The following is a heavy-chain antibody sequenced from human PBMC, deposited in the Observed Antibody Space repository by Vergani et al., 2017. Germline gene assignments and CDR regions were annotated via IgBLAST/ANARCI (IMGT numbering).Heavy chain of an antibody. D-gene: IGHD3-3*01. CDR3: ARKTHITIFGVVIPFDY. CDR2: ISYDGSNK. J-gene: IGHJ4*02. V-gene: IGHV3-30*03. CDR1: GFTFSSYG. Sequence: QVQLVESGGGVVQPGRSLRLSCAASGFTFSSYGMHWVRQAPGKGLEWVAVISYDGSNKYYADSVKGRFTISRDNSKNTLYLQMNSLRAEDTAVYYCARKTHITIFGVVIPFDYWGQGTLVTVSS.